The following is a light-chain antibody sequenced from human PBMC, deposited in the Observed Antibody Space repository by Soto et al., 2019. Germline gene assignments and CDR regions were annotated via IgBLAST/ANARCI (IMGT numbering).Light chain of an antibody. CDR2: DSS. CDR3: QQRSNWPPIP. J-gene: IGKJ5*01. Sequence: ETVVTQSPATLSLSPGERATLSCRARQSVSSDLAWYQQKPGQAPRLLIYDSSNRATGIPARFSGSGSGTDFTLTISSLEPEDFAVYYCQQRSNWPPIPFGQGTRLEIK. V-gene: IGKV3-11*01. CDR1: QSVSSD.